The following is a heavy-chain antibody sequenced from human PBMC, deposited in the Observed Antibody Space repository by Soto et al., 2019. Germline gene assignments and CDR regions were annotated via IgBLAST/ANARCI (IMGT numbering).Heavy chain of an antibody. CDR3: VRMNADSYQFYYAMDV. D-gene: IGHD4-17*01. V-gene: IGHV2-26*01. J-gene: IGHJ6*02. CDR2: IFSDNER. Sequence: QVTLKESGPVLVKPTETLMLTCTVSGFSLSTGRMGVSWIRQPPGKALEWLAHIFSDNERSYSTSMQGRLTISKDPSGSQVVLSMTNLDPVDTGTYYCVRMNADSYQFYYAMDVWGQGTTVTVSS. CDR1: GFSLSTGRMG.